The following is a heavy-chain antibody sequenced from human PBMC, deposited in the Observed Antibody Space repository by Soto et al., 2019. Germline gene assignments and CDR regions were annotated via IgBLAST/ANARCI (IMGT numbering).Heavy chain of an antibody. D-gene: IGHD2-15*01. Sequence: SVKVSCKASGGTFSSYAISWVRQAPGQGLEWMGGIIPIFGTANCAQKFQGRVTITADESTSTAYMELSSLGSEDTAVYYCARVRHCSGGSCLAGDWDYYYGMDVWGQGTTVTVSS. CDR1: GGTFSSYA. J-gene: IGHJ6*02. V-gene: IGHV1-69*13. CDR2: IIPIFGTA. CDR3: ARVRHCSGGSCLAGDWDYYYGMDV.